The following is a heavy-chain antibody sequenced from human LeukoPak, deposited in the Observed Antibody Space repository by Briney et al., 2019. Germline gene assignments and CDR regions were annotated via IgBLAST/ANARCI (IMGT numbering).Heavy chain of an antibody. CDR3: ARGGGAYSSSWYFGNYLDY. CDR1: GYSFTSYW. J-gene: IGHJ4*02. Sequence: GESLKISCKGSGYSFTSYWIGWVRQMPGKGLEWMGIIYPGDSDTRYSPSFQGQVTISADKSISTAYLQWSSLKASDTAMYYCARGGGAYSSSWYFGNYLDYWGQGTLVTVSS. D-gene: IGHD6-13*01. V-gene: IGHV5-51*01. CDR2: IYPGDSDT.